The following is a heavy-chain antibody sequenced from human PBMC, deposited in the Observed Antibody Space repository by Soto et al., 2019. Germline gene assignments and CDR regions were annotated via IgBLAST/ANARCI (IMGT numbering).Heavy chain of an antibody. Sequence: EVQLLESGGGLVQPGGSLRLSCAASGFTFSSSAMSWVRQAPGKGLEWVSAISGSDNSTYYADSVKGRFTISRDNSKSTLYLQMNSLRAEDTAVYYCAKYCARTRWGQGTLVTVSS. CDR3: AKYCARTR. CDR1: GFTFSSSA. D-gene: IGHD1-7*01. CDR2: ISGSDNST. J-gene: IGHJ4*02. V-gene: IGHV3-23*01.